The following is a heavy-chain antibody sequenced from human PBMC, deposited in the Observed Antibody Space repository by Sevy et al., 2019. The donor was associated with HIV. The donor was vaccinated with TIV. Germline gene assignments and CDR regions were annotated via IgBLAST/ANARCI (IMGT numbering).Heavy chain of an antibody. J-gene: IGHJ3*02. CDR2: IFRSGDVT. Sequence: GGSLRLSCTASAFTFSSYAMNWVRQAPGKGLEWVSTIFRSGDVTYYADSVKGRFTISRDNSRNMLYLQMNGLRAEDTAVYYCAGARYDSSGSFDAFDIWGQGTMVTVSS. CDR3: AGARYDSSGSFDAFDI. V-gene: IGHV3-23*01. CDR1: AFTFSSYA. D-gene: IGHD3-22*01.